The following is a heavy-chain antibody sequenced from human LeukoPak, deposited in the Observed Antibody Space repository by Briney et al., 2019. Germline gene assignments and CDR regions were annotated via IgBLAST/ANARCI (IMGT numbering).Heavy chain of an antibody. CDR3: ARGPSGWSFDY. J-gene: IGHJ4*02. CDR2: IKQDGSEK. D-gene: IGHD6-19*01. CDR1: GFTFSSYW. V-gene: IGHV3-7*01. Sequence: GGSPRLSCAASGFTFSSYWMSWVRQAPGKGLEWVANIKQDGSEKYYVDSVRGRFTISRDNAKNSLYLQMNSLRAEDTAVYYCARGPSGWSFDYWGQGTLVTVSS.